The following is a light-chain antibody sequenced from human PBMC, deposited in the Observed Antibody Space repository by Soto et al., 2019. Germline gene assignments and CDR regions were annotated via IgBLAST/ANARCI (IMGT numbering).Light chain of an antibody. CDR3: QQRNNWPIT. V-gene: IGKV3-11*01. CDR2: DAS. CDR1: QRVTNY. J-gene: IGKJ5*01. Sequence: IVLTQSPATLSLSPGERATLSCRASQRVTNYLAWYQQKPGLAPRLLIYDASNRATGIPARFSGSGSGTEFTLTISSLQSEDFALYYCQQRNNWPITFGQGTRLEIK.